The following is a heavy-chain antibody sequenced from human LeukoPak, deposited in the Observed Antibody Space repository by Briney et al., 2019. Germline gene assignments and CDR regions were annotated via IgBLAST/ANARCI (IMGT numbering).Heavy chain of an antibody. CDR1: GFTFSSYG. Sequence: GGSLRLSCAASGFTFSSYGMHWVRQAPGKGLEWVAVISYDGSNKYYADSVKGRFTISRDNSKNTLYPQMNSLRAEDTAVYYCAKDYYYDSSGQTDAFDIWGQGTMVTVSS. V-gene: IGHV3-30*18. J-gene: IGHJ3*02. CDR2: ISYDGSNK. D-gene: IGHD3-22*01. CDR3: AKDYYYDSSGQTDAFDI.